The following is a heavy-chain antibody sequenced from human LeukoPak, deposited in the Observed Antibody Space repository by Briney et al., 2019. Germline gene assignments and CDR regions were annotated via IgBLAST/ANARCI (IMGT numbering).Heavy chain of an antibody. CDR2: IYYSGST. V-gene: IGHV4-39*07. CDR1: GGSISSSSYY. J-gene: IGHJ5*02. CDR3: ARSIVVESAAMAWFDP. Sequence: SETLSLTCTVSGGSISSSSYYWGWIRQPPGKGLEWIGSIYYSGSTYYNPSLKSRVTISVDTSKKQFSLKLNSVTAADTAVYYCARSIVVESAAMAWFDPWGQGTLVTVSS. D-gene: IGHD2-2*01.